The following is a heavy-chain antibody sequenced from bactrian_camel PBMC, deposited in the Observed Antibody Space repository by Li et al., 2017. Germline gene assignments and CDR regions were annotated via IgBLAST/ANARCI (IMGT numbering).Heavy chain of an antibody. CDR2: IHSTGTT. J-gene: IGHJ4*01. CDR1: GVSCWRYC. V-gene: IGHV3S55*01. D-gene: IGHD2*01. Sequence: HVQLVESGGGSVQAGGSLRLSCVASGVSCWRYCMGWFRQAPGEEREGVAAIHSTGTTTYADSMKGRFTIDKDNDKAILYLQMNGLKPEDTAMYSCAACSSCSGGYCDATKVQEYVYLGQGTQVTVS. CDR3: AACSSCSGGYCDATKVQEYVY.